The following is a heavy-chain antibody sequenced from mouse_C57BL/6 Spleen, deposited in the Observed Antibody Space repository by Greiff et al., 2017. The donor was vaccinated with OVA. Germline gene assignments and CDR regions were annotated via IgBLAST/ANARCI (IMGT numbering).Heavy chain of an antibody. Sequence: EVMLVESGGGLVKPGGSLKLSCAASGFTFSSYTMSWVRQTPEKRLEWVATISGGGGNTYYPDSVKGRFTISRDNAKNTLYLQMSSLRSEDTALYYCASLWDLYYFDYWGQGTTLTVSS. CDR1: GFTFSSYT. V-gene: IGHV5-9*01. D-gene: IGHD4-1*01. CDR2: ISGGGGNT. J-gene: IGHJ2*01. CDR3: ASLWDLYYFDY.